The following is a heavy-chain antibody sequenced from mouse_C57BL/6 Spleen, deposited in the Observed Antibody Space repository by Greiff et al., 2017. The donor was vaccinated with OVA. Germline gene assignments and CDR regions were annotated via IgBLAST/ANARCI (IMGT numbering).Heavy chain of an antibody. CDR3: ARRGLDYGSPYYAMDY. CDR2: IYPGDGDT. D-gene: IGHD1-1*01. CDR1: GYAFSSSW. V-gene: IGHV1-82*01. J-gene: IGHJ4*01. Sequence: QVQLQQSGPELVKPGASVKISCKASGYAFSSSWMNWVKQRPGKGLEWIGRIYPGDGDTNYNGKFKGKATLTADKSSSTAYMQLSSLTSEDSAVYFCARRGLDYGSPYYAMDYWGQGTSVTVSS.